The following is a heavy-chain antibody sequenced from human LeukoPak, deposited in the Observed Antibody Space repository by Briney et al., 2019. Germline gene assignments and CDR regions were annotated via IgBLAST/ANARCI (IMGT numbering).Heavy chain of an antibody. V-gene: IGHV3-30*03. CDR2: ISYDGSNK. CDR1: GFTFSSYG. D-gene: IGHD6-19*01. J-gene: IGHJ4*02. CDR3: ARDPSQYSSGWYGYYFDY. Sequence: GGSLRLSCAASGFTFSSYGMHWVRQAPGKGLEWVAVISYDGSNKYYADSVKGRFTISRDNSKNTLYLQMNSLRAEDTAVYYCARDPSQYSSGWYGYYFDYWGQGTLVTVSS.